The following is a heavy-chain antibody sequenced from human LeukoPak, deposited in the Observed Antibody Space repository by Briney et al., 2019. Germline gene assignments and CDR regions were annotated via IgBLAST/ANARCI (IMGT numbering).Heavy chain of an antibody. Sequence: PGGSLRLSCAASGFTFDDYAMHWVRQAPGKGLEWVSGISWNSGSIGYADSVKGRFTISRDNAKNSLYLQMNSLRAEDTALYYCAKGEWIQLWSGIGYWGQGTLVTVSS. D-gene: IGHD5-18*01. J-gene: IGHJ4*02. CDR2: ISWNSGSI. V-gene: IGHV3-9*01. CDR3: AKGEWIQLWSGIGY. CDR1: GFTFDDYA.